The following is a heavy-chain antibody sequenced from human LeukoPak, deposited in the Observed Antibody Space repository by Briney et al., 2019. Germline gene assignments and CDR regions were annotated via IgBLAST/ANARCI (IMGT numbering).Heavy chain of an antibody. D-gene: IGHD6-19*01. J-gene: IGHJ4*02. CDR2: MNPNSGNT. CDR3: ARGLTVAGTGFY. Sequence: GASVKVSCKASGYTFTSYDINWVRQATGQGLEWMGWMNPNSGNTGCAQKFQGRVTITRNTSISTAYMELSSLRSEDTAVYYCARGLTVAGTGFYWGQGTLVTVSS. CDR1: GYTFTSYD. V-gene: IGHV1-8*03.